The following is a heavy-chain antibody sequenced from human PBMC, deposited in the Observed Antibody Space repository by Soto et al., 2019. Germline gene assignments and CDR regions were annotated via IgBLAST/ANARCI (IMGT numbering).Heavy chain of an antibody. Sequence: QITLKESGPTLVKPTQTLTLTCNVSGVSLSTGGVGVGWIRQPPGKALEWLALIYWDDDQRSSPSLKSRLTITKETSKKQVVLTMTNMAPEDTATYYCAHMRAAKFDYWGQGTLVTVSS. CDR2: IYWDDDQ. CDR3: AHMRAAKFDY. D-gene: IGHD2-15*01. V-gene: IGHV2-5*02. CDR1: GVSLSTGGVG. J-gene: IGHJ4*02.